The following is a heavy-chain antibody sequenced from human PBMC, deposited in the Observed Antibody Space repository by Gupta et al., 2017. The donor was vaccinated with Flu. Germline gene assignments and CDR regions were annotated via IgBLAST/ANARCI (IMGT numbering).Heavy chain of an antibody. J-gene: IGHJ5*02. CDR3: VTANYYGSGSYFVH. D-gene: IGHD3-10*01. CDR2: TSPVFGRT. CDR1: GDTFRNYA. Sequence: QVQLVQSGGEVKKPGSSVKVSCKASGDTFRNYAISWVRQAPGQGLQWMGTTSPVFGRTNHAPKFQARVSITADKSTSRAYMELSSLRSEDTAVYYCVTANYYGSGSYFVHWGQGTLVTVSS. V-gene: IGHV1-69*06.